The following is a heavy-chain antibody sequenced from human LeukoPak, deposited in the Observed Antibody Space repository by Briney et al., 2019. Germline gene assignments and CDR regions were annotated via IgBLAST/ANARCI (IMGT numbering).Heavy chain of an antibody. V-gene: IGHV4-34*01. J-gene: IGHJ5*02. CDR2: INHSGST. CDR3: ARRRYFPAAIKRTNWFDP. Sequence: SETLSLTCAVYGGSFSGYYWSWIRQPPGKGLEWIGEINHSGSTNYNPSLKSRVTISVGTSKNQFSLKLSSVTAADTAVYYCARRRYFPAAIKRTNWFDPWGQGTLVTVSS. CDR1: GGSFSGYY. D-gene: IGHD2-2*02.